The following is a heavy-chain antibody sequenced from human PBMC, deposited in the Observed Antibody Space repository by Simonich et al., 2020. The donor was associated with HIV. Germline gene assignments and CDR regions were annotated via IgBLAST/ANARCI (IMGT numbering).Heavy chain of an antibody. D-gene: IGHD5-12*01. V-gene: IGHV4-34*02. Sequence: QVQLQQWGAGLLKPSETLSLTCAVFGGSFSGYYWSWIRQPPGKGLEWIGEFIHSGRTNYNPPLKSRVTISVDTSKNQFSLKLSSVTAADTAVYYCASRGYGGYGLFAYWGQGTLVTVSS. CDR1: GGSFSGYY. CDR2: FIHSGRT. CDR3: ASRGYGGYGLFAY. J-gene: IGHJ4*02.